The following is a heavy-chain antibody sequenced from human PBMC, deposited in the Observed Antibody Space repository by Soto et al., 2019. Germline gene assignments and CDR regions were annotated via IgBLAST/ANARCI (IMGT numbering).Heavy chain of an antibody. CDR3: AKDQGSSWYEIDY. Sequence: EVQLLESGGGLVQPGGSLRLSCAASGFTFINYAVTWDRQAPGKGLEWVSTISGSGGSTYYADSVKGRFTISRDNSKNTLYLQMNSLRAEDTAVYYCAKDQGSSWYEIDYWGQGTLVTVSS. V-gene: IGHV3-23*01. CDR1: GFTFINYA. D-gene: IGHD6-13*01. CDR2: ISGSGGST. J-gene: IGHJ4*02.